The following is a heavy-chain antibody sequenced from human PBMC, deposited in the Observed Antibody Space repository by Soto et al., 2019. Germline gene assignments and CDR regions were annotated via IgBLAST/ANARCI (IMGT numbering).Heavy chain of an antibody. D-gene: IGHD2-2*01. CDR1: GFTFSSYA. CDR3: ARDRGSGGVAAADSWDS. V-gene: IGHV3-30-3*01. Sequence: QVQLVESGGGVVQPGRSLRLSCAASGFTFSSYAMHWVRQAPGKGLEWVAVISYDGSNKYYADSVKGRFTISRDNSQNTLFLKMISLKAAAKAVYYCARDRGSGGVAAADSWDSWSQGTLVTVS. CDR2: ISYDGSNK. J-gene: IGHJ4*02.